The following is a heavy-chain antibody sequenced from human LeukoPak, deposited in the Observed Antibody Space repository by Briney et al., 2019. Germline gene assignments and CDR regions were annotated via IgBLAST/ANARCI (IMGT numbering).Heavy chain of an antibody. CDR2: MNTNSGNT. Sequence: ASVKVSCKASGYTFSSDVINWVPQATGEGLGWMGCMNTNSGNTGYPQKYQGRVTITRNTSITTAYMELSSLRSEDTAVYYCARALYRAKRFDPWGQGTLVTVSS. J-gene: IGHJ5*02. V-gene: IGHV1-8*03. CDR1: GYTFSSDV. D-gene: IGHD4-11*01. CDR3: ARALYRAKRFDP.